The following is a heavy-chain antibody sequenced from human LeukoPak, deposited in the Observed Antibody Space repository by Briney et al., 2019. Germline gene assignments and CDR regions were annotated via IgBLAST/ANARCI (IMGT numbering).Heavy chain of an antibody. J-gene: IGHJ4*02. D-gene: IGHD3-10*01. V-gene: IGHV4-39*07. CDR1: GGSISSSSYY. CDR2: IYYSGST. Sequence: SETLSLTCTVSGGSISSSSYYWGWIRQPPGKGLEWIGSIYYSGSTYYNPSLKSRVTISVDTSKNQFSLKLSSVTAADTAVYYCARTRESYLLLWFGEALDYWGQGTLVTVSS. CDR3: ARTRESYLLLWFGEALDY.